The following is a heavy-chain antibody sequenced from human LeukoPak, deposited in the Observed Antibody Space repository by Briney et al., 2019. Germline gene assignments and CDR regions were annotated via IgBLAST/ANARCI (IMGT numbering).Heavy chain of an antibody. CDR1: DGSISSNNW. Sequence: PSETLSLTCAVSDGSISSNNWWSWVRQPPGKGLEWIGEVYHSGSTNYNPSLKSRVTISVDKSKNQFSLKLNSVTAADTAVYYCARNMIATTGCDYWGQGTLVTVSS. D-gene: IGHD4-17*01. J-gene: IGHJ4*02. CDR3: ARNMIATTGCDY. V-gene: IGHV4-4*02. CDR2: VYHSGST.